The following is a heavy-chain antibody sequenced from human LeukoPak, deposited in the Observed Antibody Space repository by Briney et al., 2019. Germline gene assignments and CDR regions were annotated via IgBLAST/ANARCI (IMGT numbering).Heavy chain of an antibody. CDR1: GFTFSSYG. V-gene: IGHV3-30*03. Sequence: GGSLRLSCAASGFTFSSYGMHWVRQAPGKGLEWVAVISYDGSNKYYADSVKGRFTISRDNSKNTLYLQMNSLRAEDTAVYYCARDGGSSGWLDYWGQGTLVTVSS. CDR3: ARDGGSSGWLDY. J-gene: IGHJ4*02. D-gene: IGHD6-19*01. CDR2: ISYDGSNK.